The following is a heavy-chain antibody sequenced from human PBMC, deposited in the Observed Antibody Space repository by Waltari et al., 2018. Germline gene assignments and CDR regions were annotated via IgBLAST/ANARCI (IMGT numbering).Heavy chain of an antibody. V-gene: IGHV1-2*02. J-gene: IGHJ4*02. CDR1: GYTFTGYY. Sequence: QVQLVQSGAEVKKPGASVKVSCKASGYTFTGYYMPWVRQAPGQGVEWMGLINPNSGGTNYAQKFQGRVTMTRDTSISTAYMELSRLRSDDTAVYYCARRSGRGAAVDYWGQGTLVTVSS. D-gene: IGHD6-13*01. CDR3: ARRSGRGAAVDY. CDR2: INPNSGGT.